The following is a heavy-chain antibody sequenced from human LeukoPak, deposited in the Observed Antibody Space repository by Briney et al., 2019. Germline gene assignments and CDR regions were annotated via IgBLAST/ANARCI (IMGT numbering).Heavy chain of an antibody. D-gene: IGHD2-2*01. J-gene: IGHJ4*02. CDR3: AKDPYGTRYFDY. V-gene: IGHV3-23*01. CDR1: GFTFNTYD. Sequence: GGSLRLSCAASGFTFNTYDMRWVRQAPGKGLEWVSSLSGSGCDTYYAESVKGRFTIYRDNSKNTVYLEMNSLRAEDTAVYYCAKDPYGTRYFDYWGQGTLVTVSS. CDR2: LSGSGCDT.